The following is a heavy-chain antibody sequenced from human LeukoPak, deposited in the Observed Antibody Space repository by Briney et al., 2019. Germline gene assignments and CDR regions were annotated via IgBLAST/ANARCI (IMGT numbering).Heavy chain of an antibody. J-gene: IGHJ4*02. CDR2: INPNSGGA. CDR3: ARDPPYCSGGSCYSMPDY. D-gene: IGHD2-15*01. Sequence: ASVKVSCKASGYTFTGYYMHWVRQAPGQGLEWMGRINPNSGGANYAQKLQGRVTMTRDTSISTAYMELSRLRSDDTAVYYCARDPPYCSGGSCYSMPDYWGQGTLVTVSS. V-gene: IGHV1-2*06. CDR1: GYTFTGYY.